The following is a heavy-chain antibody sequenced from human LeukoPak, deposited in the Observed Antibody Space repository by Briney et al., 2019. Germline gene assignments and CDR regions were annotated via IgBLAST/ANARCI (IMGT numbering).Heavy chain of an antibody. D-gene: IGHD2-21*02. CDR2: ISYDGSNK. CDR3: ARDLRYCGGDCYSGGFDY. V-gene: IGHV3-30*03. J-gene: IGHJ4*02. Sequence: GGSLRLSCAASGFTFSSYGMHWVRQAPGKGLEWVAVISYDGSNKYYADSVKGRFTISRDNSKNTLYLQMNSLRAEDTAVYYCARDLRYCGGDCYSGGFDYWGQGTLVTVSS. CDR1: GFTFSSYG.